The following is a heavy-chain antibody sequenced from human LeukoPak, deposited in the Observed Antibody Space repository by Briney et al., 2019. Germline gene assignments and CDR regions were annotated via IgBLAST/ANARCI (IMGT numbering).Heavy chain of an antibody. Sequence: GGSLRLSCAASGFTFSSYAMSWVRQAPGKGLEWVSYISSSSSTIYYADSVKGRFTISRDNAKNSLYLQMNSLRAEDTAVYYCARDDFDNSGSYGQWGQGTLVTVSS. J-gene: IGHJ4*02. CDR3: ARDDFDNSGSYGQ. CDR2: ISSSSSTI. D-gene: IGHD1-26*01. V-gene: IGHV3-48*01. CDR1: GFTFSSYA.